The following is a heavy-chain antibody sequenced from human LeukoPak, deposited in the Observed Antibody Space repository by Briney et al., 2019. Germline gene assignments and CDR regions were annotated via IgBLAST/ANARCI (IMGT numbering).Heavy chain of an antibody. CDR1: GFTFDDYG. V-gene: IGHV3-20*04. J-gene: IGHJ6*02. CDR3: ARAYGAARPIYYYYGMDV. D-gene: IGHD6-6*01. Sequence: GGSLRLSRAASGFTFDDYGMSWVRQAPGKGLEWVSGINWNGGSTGYADSVKGRFTISRDNAKNSLYLQMNSLRAEDTALYYCARAYGAARPIYYYYGMDVWGQGTTVTVSS. CDR2: INWNGGST.